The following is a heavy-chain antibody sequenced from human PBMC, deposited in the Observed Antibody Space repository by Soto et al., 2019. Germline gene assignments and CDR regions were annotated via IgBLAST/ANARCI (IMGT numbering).Heavy chain of an antibody. CDR1: GGTFSSYA. CDR2: IIPIFGTA. D-gene: IGHD5-18*01. Sequence: SVKVSCKASGGTFSSYAISWVRQAPGQGLEWMGGIIPIFGTANYAQKFQGRVTITADKSTSTAYMELSSLRSEDTAVYYCAREGAMVTFFDYWGQGTLVTVSS. CDR3: AREGAMVTFFDY. V-gene: IGHV1-69*06. J-gene: IGHJ4*02.